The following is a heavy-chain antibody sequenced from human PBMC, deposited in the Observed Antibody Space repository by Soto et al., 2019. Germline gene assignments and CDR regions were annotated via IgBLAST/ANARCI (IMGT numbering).Heavy chain of an antibody. CDR1: GGSVSDYY. CDR3: ARDHAGEYGH. CDR2: IHYRGVI. V-gene: IGHV4-59*02. J-gene: IGHJ4*02. D-gene: IGHD4-17*01. Sequence: SETLSLTCNVSGGSVSDYYWSCIRHAPGKCLEWIGYIHYRGVINYNPSLKSRVTMSVDPSKNQFSLNLRSVTTADTAVYFCARDHAGEYGHWGQGSLVTVSS.